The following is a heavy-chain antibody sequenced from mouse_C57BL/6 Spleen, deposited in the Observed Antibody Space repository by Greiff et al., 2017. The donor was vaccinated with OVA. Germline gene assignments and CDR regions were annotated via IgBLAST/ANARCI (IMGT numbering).Heavy chain of an antibody. CDR3: AKNDGYQGNFDV. J-gene: IGHJ1*03. D-gene: IGHD2-3*01. V-gene: IGHV2-3*01. Sequence: QVQLKESGPGLVAPSQSLSITCTVSGFSLTSYGVSWVRQPPGKGLEWLGVIWGDGSTNYHSALISRLSTSKDNSKSQVCLKLNSLQTDDTATNYGAKNDGYQGNFDVWGTGTTVTVSS. CDR1: GFSLTSYG. CDR2: IWGDGST.